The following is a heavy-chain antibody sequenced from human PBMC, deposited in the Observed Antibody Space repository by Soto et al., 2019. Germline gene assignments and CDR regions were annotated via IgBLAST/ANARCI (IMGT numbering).Heavy chain of an antibody. CDR3: AKEFLEVMDY. CDR1: GFTFSSYA. D-gene: IGHD3-22*01. Sequence: PGGSLRLSCAASGFTFSSYAMHWVRQAPGKGLEWVAVISYDGSNKYYADSVKGRFTISRDNSKNTLYLQMNSLRAEDTAVYYCAKEFLEVMDYWGQGTLVTVSS. CDR2: ISYDGSNK. J-gene: IGHJ4*02. V-gene: IGHV3-30-3*02.